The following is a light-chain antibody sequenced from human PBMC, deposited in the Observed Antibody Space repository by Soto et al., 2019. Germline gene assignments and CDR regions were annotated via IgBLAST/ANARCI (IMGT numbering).Light chain of an antibody. CDR3: QQYYSTPYT. CDR1: QSVLYSSNNKNY. J-gene: IGKJ2*01. CDR2: WAS. Sequence: DIVMTQSPDSLAVSLGESATINCKSSQSVLYSSNNKNYLAWYQQKPGQPPKLLIYWASTRESGVPDRFSGSRAGTDFTLTISSLQAEDGAVYYCQQYYSTPYTFGQGTKLEIK. V-gene: IGKV4-1*01.